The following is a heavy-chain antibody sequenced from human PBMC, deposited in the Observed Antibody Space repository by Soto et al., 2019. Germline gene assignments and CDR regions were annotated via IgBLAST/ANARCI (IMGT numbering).Heavy chain of an antibody. CDR2: INPSGGST. CDR3: ARLPFPTHGGWSSDFDD. J-gene: IGHJ4*02. D-gene: IGHD6-19*01. V-gene: IGHV1-46*01. Sequence: ASVKVSCKASGYTFTSYYMHWVRQAPGQGLEWMGIINPSGGSTSYAQKFQGRVTMTRDTSTSTVYMELSSLRSEDTAVYYCARLPFPTHGGWSSDFDDWGQGTLVTVSS. CDR1: GYTFTSYY.